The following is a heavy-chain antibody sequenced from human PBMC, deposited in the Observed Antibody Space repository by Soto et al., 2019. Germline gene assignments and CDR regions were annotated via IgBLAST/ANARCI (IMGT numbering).Heavy chain of an antibody. CDR2: INHPVST. J-gene: IGHJ6*02. V-gene: IGHV4-34*01. D-gene: IGHD3-3*01. CDR3: ARATGYYDFWSGYFADKKWYGMDV. Sequence: PLATLSLAGGVYGGSFRGYSWSWISQPPGKGVEWTSPINHPVSTNCNPSLKSRVTISVDTSNNPFSLKLRSVTAADTAVYYRARATGYYDFWSGYFADKKWYGMDVWGQGTTVT. CDR1: GGSFRGYS.